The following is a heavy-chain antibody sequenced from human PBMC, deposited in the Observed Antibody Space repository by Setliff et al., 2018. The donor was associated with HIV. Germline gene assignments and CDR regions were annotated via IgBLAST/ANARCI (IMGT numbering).Heavy chain of an antibody. Sequence: PSETLSLTCALYGGSFSDYFWSWIRQPPGMGLEWIGEVNRGRRTNYNSSLKRRVTISKDTSRNQFSLTVSSVTAADTAVYYCARHVGTVTHAWGYYYYYYYMDVWGKGTTVTVSS. CDR3: ARHVGTVTHAWGYYYYYYYMDV. CDR1: GGSFSDYF. J-gene: IGHJ6*03. D-gene: IGHD4-17*01. CDR2: VNRGRRT. V-gene: IGHV4-34*01.